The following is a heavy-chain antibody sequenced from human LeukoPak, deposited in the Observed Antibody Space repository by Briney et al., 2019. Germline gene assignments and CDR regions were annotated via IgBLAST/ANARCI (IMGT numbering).Heavy chain of an antibody. D-gene: IGHD3-9*01. Sequence: GGSLRLSCAASGFTFDDYAMHWVRQAPGKGLEWVSGISWNSGSIGYADSVKGRFTISRDNAKNSLYLQMNSLRAEDTAVYYCVRDDILTGYPTPFDYWGQGTLVTVSS. CDR1: GFTFDDYA. CDR2: ISWNSGSI. CDR3: VRDDILTGYPTPFDY. V-gene: IGHV3-9*01. J-gene: IGHJ4*02.